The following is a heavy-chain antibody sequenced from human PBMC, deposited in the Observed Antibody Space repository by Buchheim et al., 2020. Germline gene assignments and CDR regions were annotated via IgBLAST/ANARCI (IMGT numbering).Heavy chain of an antibody. CDR1: GFSLSTSGVG. D-gene: IGHD6-13*01. Sequence: QITLKESGPTLVKPTQTLTLTCTFSGFSLSTSGVGVGWIRQPPGKALEWLALSYWDDDKRYSTSLKSRLTIPKDTSKNQVVLTMTNMDPMDTATYYCAHRQDPDSSPGVGFDPWGQGTL. CDR2: SYWDDDK. J-gene: IGHJ5*02. V-gene: IGHV2-5*02. CDR3: AHRQDPDSSPGVGFDP.